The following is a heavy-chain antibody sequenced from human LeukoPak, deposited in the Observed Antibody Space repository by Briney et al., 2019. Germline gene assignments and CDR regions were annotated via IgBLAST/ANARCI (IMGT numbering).Heavy chain of an antibody. Sequence: PGGSLRLSCSASGFTFSTYPMHWVRQAPGKGLEYVSTISSNGGSTYYADSVKGRFTISRDNSKNTLYLQMSSLRREDTALYYCVKDGGLLGNNGMDVWGQGTTVTVSS. CDR2: ISSNGGST. CDR3: VKDGGLLGNNGMDV. CDR1: GFTFSTYP. D-gene: IGHD2-21*01. J-gene: IGHJ6*02. V-gene: IGHV3-64D*09.